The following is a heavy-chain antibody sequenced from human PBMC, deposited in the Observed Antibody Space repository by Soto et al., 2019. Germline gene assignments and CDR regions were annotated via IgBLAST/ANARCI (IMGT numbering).Heavy chain of an antibody. CDR1: GVTFSSYA. CDR3: AGRSAATGYYYYCMDV. D-gene: IGHD1-1*01. Sequence: QVQLVQSGAEVKKPGSSVKLSCTASGVTFSSYAISWVRQAPGKGLEWMGGIIPSFGTANYAQKFQGRVTITADESTSTSYMELSSLGDEETAVYYGAGRSAATGYYYYCMDVWGQGTPVTVSS. CDR2: IIPSFGTA. J-gene: IGHJ6*02. V-gene: IGHV1-69*01.